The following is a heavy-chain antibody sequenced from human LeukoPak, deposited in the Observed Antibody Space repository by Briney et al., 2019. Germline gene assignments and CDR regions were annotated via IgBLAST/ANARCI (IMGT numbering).Heavy chain of an antibody. CDR1: GYAFTSYG. D-gene: IGHD3-9*01. CDR3: ARKVPYYDILTGDHPFDY. CDR2: ISAYNGNT. J-gene: IGHJ4*02. Sequence: AASVKVSCKASGYAFTSYGISWVRQAPGQGLEWMGWISAYNGNTNYAQKLQGRVTMTTDTSTSTAYMELRSLRAEDTAVYYCARKVPYYDILTGDHPFDYWGQGTLVTVSS. V-gene: IGHV1-18*01.